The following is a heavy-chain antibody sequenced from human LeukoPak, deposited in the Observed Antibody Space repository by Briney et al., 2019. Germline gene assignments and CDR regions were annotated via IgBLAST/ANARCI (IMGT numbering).Heavy chain of an antibody. V-gene: IGHV3-30*03. CDR1: GFTFSSYG. CDR2: ISYDGSNK. Sequence: PGGSLRLSCAASGFTFSSYGMHWVRQAPGKGLEWVAVISYDGSNKYYADSVKGRFTISRDNSKNTLYLQMNSLRAEDTAVYYCARVWFGELLIPNWFDPWGQGTLVTVSS. CDR3: ARVWFGELLIPNWFDP. D-gene: IGHD3-10*01. J-gene: IGHJ5*02.